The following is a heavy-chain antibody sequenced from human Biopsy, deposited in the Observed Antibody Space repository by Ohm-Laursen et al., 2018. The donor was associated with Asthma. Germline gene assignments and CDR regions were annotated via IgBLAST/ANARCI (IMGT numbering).Heavy chain of an antibody. CDR3: AKDTEGRYDFWSGLSYNYYGMDV. J-gene: IGHJ6*02. CDR1: GFTFSSYG. D-gene: IGHD3-3*01. Sequence: SLRLSCSASGFTFSSYGMYWVRQAPGKGLEWVAVISYDGSDKYYADSVKGRFTISRDNSKNTLYLQMNSLRAEDTAVYYCAKDTEGRYDFWSGLSYNYYGMDVWGQGTTVTVSS. CDR2: ISYDGSDK. V-gene: IGHV3-30*18.